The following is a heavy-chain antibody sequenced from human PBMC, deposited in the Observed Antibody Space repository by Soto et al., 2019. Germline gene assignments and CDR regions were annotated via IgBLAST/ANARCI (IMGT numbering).Heavy chain of an antibody. V-gene: IGHV4-59*01. CDR2: IYYSGST. CDR1: GGSISSYY. CDR3: ARAIVGATTGFFDY. D-gene: IGHD1-26*01. J-gene: IGHJ4*02. Sequence: QVQLQESGPGLVKPSETLSLTCTVSGGSISSYYWSWIRQPPGKGLEWIGYIYYSGSTNYNPSLKSRVTISVDTSKNQFSLKLSSVTAADTAVYYCARAIVGATTGFFDYWGQGTLVTVSS.